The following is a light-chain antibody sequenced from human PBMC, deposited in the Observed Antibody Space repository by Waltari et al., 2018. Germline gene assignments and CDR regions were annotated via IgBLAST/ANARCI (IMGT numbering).Light chain of an antibody. Sequence: ETIMTQSPATLSVSPGETATLSCRASKSVGNNVAWFQQTPGQAPRLLIYVTSSRSTNIPGRFFGYGAGTDFTLTISGLQSEDFGVYYCHQYNEWPYTFGQGTKVDLK. CDR1: KSVGNN. CDR3: HQYNEWPYT. V-gene: IGKV3D-15*01. J-gene: IGKJ2*01. CDR2: VTS.